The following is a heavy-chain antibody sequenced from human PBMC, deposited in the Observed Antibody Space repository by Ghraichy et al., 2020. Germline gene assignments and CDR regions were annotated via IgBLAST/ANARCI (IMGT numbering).Heavy chain of an antibody. CDR3: ARGMTGYWYFDL. J-gene: IGHJ2*01. CDR1: GGSISSYY. CDR2: IYYSGST. Sequence: SETLSLTCTVSGGSISSYYWSWIRQPPGKGLEWIGYIYYSGSTNYNPSLKSRVTISVDTSKNQFSLKLSSVTAADTAVYYCARGMTGYWYFDLWGRGTLVTVSS. V-gene: IGHV4-59*08. D-gene: IGHD6-13*01.